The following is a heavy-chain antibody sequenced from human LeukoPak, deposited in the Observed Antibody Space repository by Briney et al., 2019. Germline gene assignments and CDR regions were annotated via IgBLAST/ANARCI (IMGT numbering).Heavy chain of an antibody. J-gene: IGHJ4*02. CDR3: ARVFPHGYSDY. V-gene: IGHV4-59*01. CDR2: FYYSGST. D-gene: IGHD2-8*01. Sequence: SETLSLTCTVSGGSISNYYWSWIRQPPGKGLEWIGYFYYSGSTKYNPSLKSRVTISVDTSKNQFSLKLSSVTAADTAVYYCARVFPHGYSDYWGQGTLVTVSA. CDR1: GGSISNYY.